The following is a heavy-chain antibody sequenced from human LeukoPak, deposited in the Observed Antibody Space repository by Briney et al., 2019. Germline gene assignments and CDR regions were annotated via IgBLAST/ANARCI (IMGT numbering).Heavy chain of an antibody. V-gene: IGHV1-18*01. CDR3: ASFYYGSGSYYNAGGFDI. J-gene: IGHJ3*02. Sequence: ASVKVSCKASGYTFSNYAITWVRQAPGQGLEWMGWISGYSGNTNYAQQVQGRVTMTTDTSTSTAYMELRSLRSDDTAVYYCASFYYGSGSYYNAGGFDIWGQGTMVTVSS. D-gene: IGHD3-10*01. CDR1: GYTFSNYA. CDR2: ISGYSGNT.